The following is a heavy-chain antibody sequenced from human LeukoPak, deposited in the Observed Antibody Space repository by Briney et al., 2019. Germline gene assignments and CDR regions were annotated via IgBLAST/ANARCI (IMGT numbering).Heavy chain of an antibody. CDR1: GVSFSGYY. V-gene: IGHV4-34*01. CDR2: INHSGST. J-gene: IGHJ4*02. Sequence: PSETLSLTCAVYGVSFSGYYWSWIRQPPGKGLEWIGEINHSGSTNYNPSLKSRVTISVDTSKNQFSLKLSSVTAADTAVYYCSRGITGTWGQGTLVTVSS. D-gene: IGHD1-7*01. CDR3: SRGITGT.